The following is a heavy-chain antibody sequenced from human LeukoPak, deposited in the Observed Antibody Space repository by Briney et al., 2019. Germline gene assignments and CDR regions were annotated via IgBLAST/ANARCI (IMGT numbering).Heavy chain of an antibody. CDR1: GGTFSSYA. CDR3: ARDYYDSSGYARNYYYYMDV. Sequence: SVKVSCKASGGTFSSYAISWVRQAPGQGLEWMGGIIPIFGTANYAQKFQGRVTITTDESTSTAYMELSSLRSEDTAVYYCARDYYDSSGYARNYYYYMDVWGKGTTVTVSS. CDR2: IIPIFGTA. D-gene: IGHD3-22*01. V-gene: IGHV1-69*05. J-gene: IGHJ6*03.